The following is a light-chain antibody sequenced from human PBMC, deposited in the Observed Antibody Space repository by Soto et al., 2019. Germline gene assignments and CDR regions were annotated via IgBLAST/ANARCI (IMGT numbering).Light chain of an antibody. Sequence: EIVMTQSPATLSVSPGERATLSCRASQSVSSNLAWYQKKPGQAPRLLIYGASTRATGIPARSSGSGSGTECTLTISSLQSEDFAVYYCQQYNNWPPLTSGGGTKVESK. CDR3: QQYNNWPPLT. CDR2: GAS. V-gene: IGKV3-15*01. J-gene: IGKJ4*01. CDR1: QSVSSN.